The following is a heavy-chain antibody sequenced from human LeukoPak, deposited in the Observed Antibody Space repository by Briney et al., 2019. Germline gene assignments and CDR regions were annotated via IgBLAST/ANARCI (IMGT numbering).Heavy chain of an antibody. CDR3: ARRDRVTTYVEVYYYGMDV. Sequence: GASVKVSCKASGGTFSSYAISWVRQAPGQGLEWMGGIIPIFGTANYAQKFQGRVTITADESTSTAYMELSSLGSEDTAVYYCARRDRVTTYVEVYYYGMDVWGQGTTVTVSS. J-gene: IGHJ6*02. CDR2: IIPIFGTA. V-gene: IGHV1-69*13. CDR1: GGTFSSYA. D-gene: IGHD4-17*01.